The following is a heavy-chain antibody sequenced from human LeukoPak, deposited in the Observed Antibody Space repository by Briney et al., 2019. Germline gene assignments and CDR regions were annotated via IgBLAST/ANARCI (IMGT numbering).Heavy chain of an antibody. Sequence: GGSLRLSCAASGFTFSSYSMNWVRQAPGKGLEWVSSISSSSSYIYYADSVKGRFTISRDNAKSSLYLQMNSLRAEDTAVYYCARDYILTGYHDYWGQGTLVTVSS. CDR3: ARDYILTGYHDY. D-gene: IGHD3-9*01. CDR1: GFTFSSYS. CDR2: ISSSSSYI. J-gene: IGHJ4*02. V-gene: IGHV3-21*01.